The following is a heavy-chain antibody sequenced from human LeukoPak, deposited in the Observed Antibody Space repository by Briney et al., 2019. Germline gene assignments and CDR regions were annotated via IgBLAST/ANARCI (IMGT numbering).Heavy chain of an antibody. D-gene: IGHD1-14*01. CDR3: ARDPGPYGTDAFDI. J-gene: IGHJ3*02. V-gene: IGHV3-21*01. Sequence: GGSLRLSCAASGFTFSSYSMNWVRQAPGEGLEWVSSISSSSSYIYYADSVKGRFTISRDNAKNSLYLQMNSLRAEDTAVYYCARDPGPYGTDAFDIWGQGTMVTVSS. CDR2: ISSSSSYI. CDR1: GFTFSSYS.